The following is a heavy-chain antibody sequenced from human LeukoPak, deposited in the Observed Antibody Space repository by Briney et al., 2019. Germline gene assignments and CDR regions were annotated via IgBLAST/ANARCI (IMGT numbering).Heavy chain of an antibody. CDR1: GGSISSGGYY. J-gene: IGHJ5*02. Sequence: SETLSLTCTVSGGSISSGGYYWSWIRQPPGKGLEWIGYIYHSGSTYYNPSLKSRVTISVDRSKNQFSLKLSSVTAADTAVYYCARDLVRRPYGSGSYYIAWGQGTLVTVSS. D-gene: IGHD3-10*01. V-gene: IGHV4-30-2*01. CDR2: IYHSGST. CDR3: ARDLVRRPYGSGSYYIA.